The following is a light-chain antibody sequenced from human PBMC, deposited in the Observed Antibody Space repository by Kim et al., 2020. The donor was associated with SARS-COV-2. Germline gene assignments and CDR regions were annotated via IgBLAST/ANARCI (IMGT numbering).Light chain of an antibody. CDR1: QSVSSSY. CDR2: GAS. Sequence: SPGERATLSCRASQSVSSSYLAWYQQRPSQAPRLLIYGASSRATGIPDRFSGSGSGTDFTLTISRLEPEDFAVYYCQQYGRSRLTFGGGTKVDIK. V-gene: IGKV3-20*01. CDR3: QQYGRSRLT. J-gene: IGKJ4*01.